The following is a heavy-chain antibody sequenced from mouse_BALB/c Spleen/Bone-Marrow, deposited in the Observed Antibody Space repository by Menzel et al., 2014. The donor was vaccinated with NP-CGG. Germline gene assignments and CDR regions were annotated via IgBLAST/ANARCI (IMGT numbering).Heavy chain of an antibody. V-gene: IGHV1-12*01. D-gene: IGHD2-12*01. Sequence: QVQLQQSGAELVRSGASVKMSCKASGYTFTSYNMHWVKQTPGQGLEWIGYIYPGSGGTNYNQKLKGKATLTADTSSSTAYMQITSLTSEDSAVYFCARSGRQAWFPYWGQGTLVTVSA. CDR1: GYTFTSYN. CDR2: IYPGSGGT. CDR3: ARSGRQAWFPY. J-gene: IGHJ3*01.